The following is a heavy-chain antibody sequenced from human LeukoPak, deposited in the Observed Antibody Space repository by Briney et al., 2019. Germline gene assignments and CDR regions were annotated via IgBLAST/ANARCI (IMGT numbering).Heavy chain of an antibody. D-gene: IGHD3-10*01. CDR3: AKEIPHSYGSGSAFDY. Sequence: GGSLRLSCAASEFSVGSNYMTWVRQAPGKGLEWVSLIYSGGSTYYADSVKGRFTISRDNSKNTLYLQMNSLRAEDTAVYYCAKEIPHSYGSGSAFDYWGQGTLVTVSS. V-gene: IGHV3-66*01. CDR2: IYSGGST. CDR1: EFSVGSNY. J-gene: IGHJ4*02.